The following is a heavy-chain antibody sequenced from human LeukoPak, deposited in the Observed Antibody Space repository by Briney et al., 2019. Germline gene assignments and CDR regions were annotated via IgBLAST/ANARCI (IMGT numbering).Heavy chain of an antibody. CDR1: GFTFSSYW. CDR3: ARVSTVADFDY. J-gene: IGHJ4*02. D-gene: IGHD4-23*01. V-gene: IGHV3-74*01. Sequence: GGSLRLSCAASGFTFSSYWMRWVRQAPGKGLVWVSRINSDGSSTSYADSVKGRFTISRDNAKNTLYLQMNSLRAEDTAVYYCARVSTVADFDYWGQGTLVTVSS. CDR2: INSDGSST.